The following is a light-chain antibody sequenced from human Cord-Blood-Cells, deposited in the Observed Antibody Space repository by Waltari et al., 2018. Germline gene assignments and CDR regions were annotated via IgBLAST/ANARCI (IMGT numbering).Light chain of an antibody. CDR3: AAWDGSLNGWV. Sequence: SVLTQPPSASGTPGQRATISCSGSSHNPGSTPVQWYQQLPGTAPKLLIYSNNQRPSGVPDRFSVSKSGTSASLAISGLQSEDEADYYCAAWDGSLNGWVFGGGTKLTVL. CDR2: SNN. CDR1: SHNPGSTP. V-gene: IGLV1-44*01. J-gene: IGLJ3*02.